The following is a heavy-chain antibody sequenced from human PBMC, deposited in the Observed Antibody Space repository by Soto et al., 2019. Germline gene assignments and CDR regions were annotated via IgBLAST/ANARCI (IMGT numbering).Heavy chain of an antibody. CDR3: ARGRELPYWYVDL. D-gene: IGHD3-10*01. CDR2: ISGSGSHI. V-gene: IGHV3-21*01. J-gene: IGHJ2*01. CDR1: GFTFSNYN. Sequence: EVQLVESGGGLVNPGGTLRLSCAASGFTFSNYNMNWVRQAPGKGLEWVSSISGSGSHIYYADSVKGLFTISSANAKNSLYLQMNNLGAEDATVYYCARGRELPYWYVDLWGRGTLFTVSS.